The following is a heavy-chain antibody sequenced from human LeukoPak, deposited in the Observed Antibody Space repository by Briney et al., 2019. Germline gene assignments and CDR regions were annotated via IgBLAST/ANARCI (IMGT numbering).Heavy chain of an antibody. CDR1: GFTFSSYS. CDR2: ISYDGSNK. CDR3: ARDHEGIGIYFDS. V-gene: IGHV3-30*03. J-gene: IGHJ4*02. Sequence: GGSLRLSCAASGFTFSSYSMNWVRQAPGKGLEWVAVISYDGSNKYYADSVKGRFTISRDNAKNSLYLQMNSLRVEDTAVYYCARDHEGIGIYFDSWGQGTLVTVSS. D-gene: IGHD1-26*01.